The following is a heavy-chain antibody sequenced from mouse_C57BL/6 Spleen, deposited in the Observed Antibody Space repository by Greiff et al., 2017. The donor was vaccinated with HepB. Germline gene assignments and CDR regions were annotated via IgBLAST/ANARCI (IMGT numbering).Heavy chain of an antibody. CDR1: GFSLTSYG. CDR2: IWSGGST. V-gene: IGHV2-2*01. Sequence: VKLMESGPGLVQPSQSLSITCTVSGFSLTSYGVHWVRQSPGKGLEWLGVIWSGGSTDYNAAFISRLSISKDNSKSQVFFKMNSLQADDTAIYYCARKGDSSGYVDYYAMDYWGQGTSVTVSS. CDR3: ARKGDSSGYVDYYAMDY. J-gene: IGHJ4*01. D-gene: IGHD3-2*02.